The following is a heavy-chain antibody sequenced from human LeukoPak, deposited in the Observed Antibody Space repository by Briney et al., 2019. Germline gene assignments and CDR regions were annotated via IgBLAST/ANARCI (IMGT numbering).Heavy chain of an antibody. V-gene: IGHV3-33*06. J-gene: IGHJ4*02. D-gene: IGHD3-22*01. CDR2: IWYDGSNK. CDR3: AKDFYDSSGSRYDY. Sequence: GGSLRLSCAASGFTFSSYGMHWVRQAPGKGLEWVAVIWYDGSNKYYADSVRGRFTISRDNSKNTLFMQMNSLRAEDTAVYYCAKDFYDSSGSRYDYWGQGTLVTVSS. CDR1: GFTFSSYG.